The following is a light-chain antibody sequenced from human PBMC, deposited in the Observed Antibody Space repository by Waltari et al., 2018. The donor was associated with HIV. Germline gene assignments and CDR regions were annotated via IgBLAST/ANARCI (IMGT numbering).Light chain of an antibody. CDR3: QQYYDAPPIT. Sequence: DILMTPSPDSLAASLGVRATTNCKFSRTVLYSSNHKHFLAWYQHKPVQPPKLLIYCASTRESGVPDRFSGSGSGADFTLTIGSLQAEDVAIYYCQQYYDAPPITFGQGTRLEIK. V-gene: IGKV4-1*01. CDR2: CAS. J-gene: IGKJ5*01. CDR1: RTVLYSSNHKHF.